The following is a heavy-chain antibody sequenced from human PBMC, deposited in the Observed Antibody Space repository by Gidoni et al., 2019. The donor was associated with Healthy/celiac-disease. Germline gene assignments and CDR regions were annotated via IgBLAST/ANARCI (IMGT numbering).Heavy chain of an antibody. D-gene: IGHD3-22*01. CDR1: GCTFSSYA. CDR2: ISGSGGSN. CDR3: AKEWPYYDSSGYLPGAFDI. J-gene: IGHJ3*02. V-gene: IGHV3-23*01. Sequence: EVQLLESGGGLVQPGGSLRLSCAASGCTFSSYAMSWVRQSPGKGLEWVSAISGSGGSNYYADPVKGRFTIYRDNSKNTLYLQMNSLRAEDTAVYYCAKEWPYYDSSGYLPGAFDIWGQGTMVTVSS.